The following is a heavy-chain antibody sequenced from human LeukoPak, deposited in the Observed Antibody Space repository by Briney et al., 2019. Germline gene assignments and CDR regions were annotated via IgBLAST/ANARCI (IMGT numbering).Heavy chain of an antibody. V-gene: IGHV3-21*01. CDR3: ARVVLSGSSWDY. CDR1: GFTFSSYS. Sequence: GGSLRLSCGASGFTFSSYSMNWVPQAPGKGREWGASISSSSSYIYYADSVKGRFTISRDNAKNSLYLQMNSLRAEDTAVYYCARVVLSGSSWDYWGQGTLVTVPS. D-gene: IGHD1-26*01. J-gene: IGHJ4*02. CDR2: ISSSSSYI.